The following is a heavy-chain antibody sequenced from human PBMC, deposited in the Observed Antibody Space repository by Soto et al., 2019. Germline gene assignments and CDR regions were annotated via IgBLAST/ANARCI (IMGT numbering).Heavy chain of an antibody. D-gene: IGHD5-18*01. CDR1: GFTFDDYA. CDR2: ISWNSGSI. J-gene: IGHJ4*02. Sequence: SLRLSCAASGFTFDDYAMHWVRQAPGKGLEWVSGISWNSGSIGYADSVKGRFTISRDNAKNSLYLQMNSLRAEDTAVYYCARSGYSYGPFDYWGQGTLVTVSS. V-gene: IGHV3-9*01. CDR3: ARSGYSYGPFDY.